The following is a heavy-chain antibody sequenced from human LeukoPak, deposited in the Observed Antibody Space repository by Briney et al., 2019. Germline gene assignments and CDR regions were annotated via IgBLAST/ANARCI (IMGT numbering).Heavy chain of an antibody. V-gene: IGHV3-33*01. CDR1: GFTFSSYG. D-gene: IGHD4-17*01. J-gene: IGHJ6*02. CDR3: ARDFPGNYGDYYYYYYGMDV. CDR2: IWYDGSNK. Sequence: GGSLRLSCAASGFTFSSYGMHWVRQAPGKGLEWVAVIWYDGSNKYYADSVKGRFTISRDNSKSTLYLQMNSLRAEDTAVYYCARDFPGNYGDYYYYYYGMDVWGQGTTVTVSS.